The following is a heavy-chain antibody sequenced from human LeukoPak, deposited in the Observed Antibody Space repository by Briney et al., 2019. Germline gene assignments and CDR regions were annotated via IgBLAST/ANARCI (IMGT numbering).Heavy chain of an antibody. J-gene: IGHJ5*02. CDR2: IDTDGSRT. V-gene: IGHV3-74*01. D-gene: IGHD1-26*01. Sequence: GGSLRLSCAASGFTFSSYRMHWVRQAPGKGLVWVSRIDTDGSRTSYADSVKGRFTISRDNAKNRLYLQMNSLRGEDTAVYYCARMVGASTSWFDPWGQGTLVTVPS. CDR1: GFTFSSYR. CDR3: ARMVGASTSWFDP.